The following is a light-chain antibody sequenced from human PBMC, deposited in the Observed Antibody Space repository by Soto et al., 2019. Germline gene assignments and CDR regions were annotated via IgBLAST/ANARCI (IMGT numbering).Light chain of an antibody. CDR3: QQYTTSSWT. CDR1: QSVGSSY. Sequence: EVGLTQSPGTLYLSPGERATLSCRASQSVGSSYLAWYQQKPGQAPRVLIYGTSSRATGIPDRFSGSGSGTDFTLTISRLEPEDFAVYYCQQYTTSSWTFGQGTKVDIK. J-gene: IGKJ1*01. V-gene: IGKV3-20*01. CDR2: GTS.